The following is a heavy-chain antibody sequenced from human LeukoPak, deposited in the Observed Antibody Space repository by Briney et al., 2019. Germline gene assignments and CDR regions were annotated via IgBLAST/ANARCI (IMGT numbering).Heavy chain of an antibody. D-gene: IGHD6-19*01. J-gene: IGHJ4*02. Sequence: GGSLRLSCAASGSTLSEFWMNWVRQAPEKGLEWVANIKQDGREKNYVDSVKGRFTISRDNAKNSAYLQMNNLRVDDTAVYYCVGGYGWLPDYWGQGTLVTVSS. CDR3: VGGYGWLPDY. V-gene: IGHV3-7*04. CDR2: IKQDGREK. CDR1: GSTLSEFW.